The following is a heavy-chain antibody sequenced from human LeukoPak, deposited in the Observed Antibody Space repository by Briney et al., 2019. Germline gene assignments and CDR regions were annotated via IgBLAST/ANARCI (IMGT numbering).Heavy chain of an antibody. D-gene: IGHD3-16*02. Sequence: PGGSLRLSCAASGFTFRDYSMHWVRQAPGKGLEWVSRISGDESATHYADSVKGRFTISRDNSKHSVYLQMTGLTVEDTAFYYRAKGNYSFSFTFDYWGQGALVTVSS. CDR1: GFTFRDYS. CDR3: AKGNYSFSFTFDY. J-gene: IGHJ4*02. V-gene: IGHV3-43*02. CDR2: ISGDESAT.